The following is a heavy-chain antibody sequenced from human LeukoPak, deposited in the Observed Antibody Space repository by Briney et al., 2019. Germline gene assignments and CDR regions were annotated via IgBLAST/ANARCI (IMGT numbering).Heavy chain of an antibody. CDR3: AKDVKTLDAFDI. CDR1: GFTFYSYG. CDR2: ISGRGGTT. J-gene: IGHJ3*02. V-gene: IGHV3-23*01. Sequence: GGSLRLSCAASGFTFYSYGMSWVRQAPGKGLEWVSGISGRGGTTYYADSVKGRFTITRDNSRNTVYLQMNSLRAEDTAVYYCAKDVKTLDAFDIWGRGTMVAVSS.